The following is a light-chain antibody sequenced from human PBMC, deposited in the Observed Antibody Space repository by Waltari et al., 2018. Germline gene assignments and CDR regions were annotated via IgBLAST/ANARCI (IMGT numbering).Light chain of an antibody. J-gene: IGLJ1*01. V-gene: IGLV2-14*03. Sequence: QSALTQPASGSGPPEQPTTISCTGTSSDIGNYNYFPWYQQHPGKAPKSLIYDLTDRPSGVSIRFSGSKSGNTASLTISGLQPEDEADYYCTSYRDSNTLVFGTGTKVTVL. CDR3: TSYRDSNTLV. CDR2: DLT. CDR1: SSDIGNYNY.